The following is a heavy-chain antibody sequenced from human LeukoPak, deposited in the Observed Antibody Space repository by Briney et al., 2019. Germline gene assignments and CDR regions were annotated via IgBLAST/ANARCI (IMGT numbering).Heavy chain of an antibody. CDR1: GXTFSSYW. CDR3: ARDQRYCSSSSCPWEPFDY. V-gene: IGHV3-7*05. D-gene: IGHD2-2*01. Sequence: GGSLRLSWAASGXTFSSYWVSWVRQAPGKGLESVANIKQDGSEKYYVDSGRGRFTISRDNAKNSLYLQMNSMRAEDTGVYYCARDQRYCSSSSCPWEPFDYWGQGTLVTVSS. J-gene: IGHJ4*02. CDR2: IKQDGSEK.